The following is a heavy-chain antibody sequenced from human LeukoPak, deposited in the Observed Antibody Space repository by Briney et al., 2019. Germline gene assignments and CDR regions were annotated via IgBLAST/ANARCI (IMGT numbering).Heavy chain of an antibody. CDR2: ISHDGSNK. Sequence: GGSLRLSCAASGFTFSSYAMHWVRQAPGKGLEWVAVISHDGSNKYYADSVKGRFTISRDNSKNTLYLQMNSLRAEDTAVYYCAREGAAAGFDYWGQGTLVTVSS. CDR1: GFTFSSYA. V-gene: IGHV3-30-3*01. J-gene: IGHJ4*02. CDR3: AREGAAAGFDY. D-gene: IGHD6-13*01.